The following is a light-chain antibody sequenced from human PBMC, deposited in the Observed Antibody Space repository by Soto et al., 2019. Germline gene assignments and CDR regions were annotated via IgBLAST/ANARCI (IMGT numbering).Light chain of an antibody. CDR2: DVS. Sequence: QSALTQPASVSGSPGQSITISCTGTSSDVGGYNYVSWYQQHPGKAPKLMIYDVSNRPSGVSNRFSGSKSGNTASLTISGLQAEDEADYYCSSYTSSSTLEVFGGGTQLNVL. CDR3: SSYTSSSTLEV. J-gene: IGLJ2*01. CDR1: SSDVGGYNY. V-gene: IGLV2-14*01.